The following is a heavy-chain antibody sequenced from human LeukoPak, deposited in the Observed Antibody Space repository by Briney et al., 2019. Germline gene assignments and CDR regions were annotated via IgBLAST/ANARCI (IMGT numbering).Heavy chain of an antibody. CDR2: INPSGGST. CDR1: GYTFTSYY. CDR3: ASGTVDAFDI. V-gene: IGHV1-46*01. J-gene: IGHJ3*02. Sequence: ASVKVSCKASGYTFTSYYMHWVRQAPGQGLEWMGIINPSGGSTSYAQKFQGRVTITRNTSISTAYMELSSLRSEDTAVYYCASGTVDAFDIWGQGTMVTVSS. D-gene: IGHD4-17*01.